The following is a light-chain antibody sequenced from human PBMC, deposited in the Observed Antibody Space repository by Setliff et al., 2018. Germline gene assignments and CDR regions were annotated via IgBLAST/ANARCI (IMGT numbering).Light chain of an antibody. CDR2: SNS. V-gene: IGLV1-44*01. J-gene: IGLJ3*02. CDR1: SSNIGGNT. CDR3: AAWDGSLNGWV. Sequence: QSALAQPPSASGTPGQRVTIPCSGSSSNIGGNTVNWYQHLPGTAPKLLIYSNSQRPSGVPDRFSGSKSGTSASLAISGLQSEDEADYYCAAWDGSLNGWVFGGGTKVTVL.